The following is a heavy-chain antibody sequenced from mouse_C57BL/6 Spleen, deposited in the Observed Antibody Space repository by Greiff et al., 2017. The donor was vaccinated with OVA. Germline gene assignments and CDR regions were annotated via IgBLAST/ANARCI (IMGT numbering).Heavy chain of an antibody. D-gene: IGHD2-1*01. CDR2: INPGSGGT. CDR1: GYAFTNYL. Sequence: VKVVESGAELVRPGPSVKVSCKASGYAFTNYLIEWVKQRPGQGLEWIGVINPGSGGTNYNEKFKGKATLTADKSSSTAYMQLSSLTSEDSAVYFCARIYYGNHGAMDYWGQGTSVTVSS. J-gene: IGHJ4*01. CDR3: ARIYYGNHGAMDY. V-gene: IGHV1-54*01.